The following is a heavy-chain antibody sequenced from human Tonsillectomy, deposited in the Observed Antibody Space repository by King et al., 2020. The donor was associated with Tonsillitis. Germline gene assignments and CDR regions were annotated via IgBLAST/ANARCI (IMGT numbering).Heavy chain of an antibody. CDR2: VNTNTGNP. D-gene: IGHD5-12*01. V-gene: IGHV7-4-1*02. CDR1: GYTFTTYA. CDR3: ARDPGYSGSDQGDDAFDI. Sequence: QLVQSGSELKKPGASVKVSCKASGYTFTTYAMNWLRQAPGQGLEWMGWVNTNTGNPTYAQGFTGRFVFSLDTSVSTAYLQISSLKAEDTAVYYCARDPGYSGSDQGDDAFDIWGQGKMVTVSS. J-gene: IGHJ3*02.